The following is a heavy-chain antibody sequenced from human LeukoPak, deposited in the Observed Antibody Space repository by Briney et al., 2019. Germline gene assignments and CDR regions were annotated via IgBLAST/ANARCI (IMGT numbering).Heavy chain of an antibody. D-gene: IGHD2-15*01. CDR3: ARDDCSGGSCYSDY. Sequence: PGGSLRLSCAASGFIFSRDWMSWVRQAPGRGLEWVANINQDESEAFSVDSVKGRFTISRDNSKNTLYLQMNSLRSEDTAVYYCARDDCSGGSCYSDYWGQGTLVTVSS. CDR2: INQDESEA. CDR1: GFIFSRDW. J-gene: IGHJ4*02. V-gene: IGHV3-7*03.